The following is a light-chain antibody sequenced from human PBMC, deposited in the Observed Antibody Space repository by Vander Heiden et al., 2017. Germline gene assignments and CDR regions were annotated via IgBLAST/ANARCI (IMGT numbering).Light chain of an antibody. CDR2: RNN. CDR3: SEWDSSLSAGV. J-gene: IGLJ2*01. Sequence: QAGLTQPPSVSKGLRQTATLTCTGNSNNVGNQGAAWLQQHQGHPPKLRSYRNNNRPSGISERFSASRSGKTASLNITGLQPEDEADYDCSEWDSSLSAGVFGGGTKLTVL. CDR1: SNNVGNQG. V-gene: IGLV10-54*04.